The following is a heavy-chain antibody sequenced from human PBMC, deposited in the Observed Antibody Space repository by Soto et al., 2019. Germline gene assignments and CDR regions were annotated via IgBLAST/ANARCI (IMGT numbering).Heavy chain of an antibody. V-gene: IGHV3-7*03. Sequence: EVQLVESGGGLVQPGGSLRLSCAASGFTFSSYWMSWVRQAPGKGLEWVANIKQDGSEKYYVDSVKGRFTISRDNAKNSLYLQMNSLRAEDTAVYYCARDHSGSYYDYYYYYGMDVWGQGTTVTVSS. J-gene: IGHJ6*02. D-gene: IGHD1-26*01. CDR3: ARDHSGSYYDYYYYYGMDV. CDR1: GFTFSSYW. CDR2: IKQDGSEK.